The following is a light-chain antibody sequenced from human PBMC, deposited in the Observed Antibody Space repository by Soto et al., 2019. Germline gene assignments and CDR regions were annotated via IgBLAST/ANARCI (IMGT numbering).Light chain of an antibody. CDR2: DAS. J-gene: IGKJ4*01. Sequence: DIQMTQSPSSLSASVGDRVTITCQASQDITNYLNWYQQKPGRAPKLLIYDASNLQTGVPSRFSGSGSGTDFTFTISSLQPEDIAIYYCQQYDNPALTFGGGTKVEIK. V-gene: IGKV1-33*01. CDR3: QQYDNPALT. CDR1: QDITNY.